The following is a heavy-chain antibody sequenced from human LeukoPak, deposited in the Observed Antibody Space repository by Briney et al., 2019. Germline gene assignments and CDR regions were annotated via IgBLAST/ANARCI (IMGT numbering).Heavy chain of an antibody. CDR2: ISAYNGNT. J-gene: IGHJ6*03. D-gene: IGHD1-26*01. CDR3: ARAGGYSGSYYYYYYYMDV. Sequence: GASVKVSCKASGYTFTSYGISWVRQAPGQGLEWMGRISAYNGNTNYAQKLQGRVTMTTDTSTSTAYMELRSLRSDDTAVYYCARAGGYSGSYYYYYYYMDVWGKGTTVTVSS. V-gene: IGHV1-18*01. CDR1: GYTFTSYG.